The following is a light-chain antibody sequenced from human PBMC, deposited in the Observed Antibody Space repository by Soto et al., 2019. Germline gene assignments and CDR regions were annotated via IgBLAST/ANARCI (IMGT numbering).Light chain of an antibody. V-gene: IGLV1-40*01. CDR2: GNS. CDR1: SSNIGAGYE. Sequence: QSVLTQPPSVSGAPGQRVTISCTGSSSNIGAGYEVHWYQQLPGTAPKLLIYGNSNRPSGVPDRFSGSKSGTSASLAITGLQAEDEADYYCQSFDSSLSGWVFGGGTK. CDR3: QSFDSSLSGWV. J-gene: IGLJ3*02.